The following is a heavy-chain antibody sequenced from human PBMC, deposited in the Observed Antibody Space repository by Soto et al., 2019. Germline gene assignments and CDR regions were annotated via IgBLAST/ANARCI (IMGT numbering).Heavy chain of an antibody. V-gene: IGHV5-51*01. CDR2: IFPSDSDT. J-gene: IGHJ5*02. CDR3: ARRDKSGYFNWFDP. Sequence: PGESLKISCRTSGYRFTSYWIAWVRQMPGKGLEWMGIIFPSDSDTRYSPSFQGQVTISADRSTSTVFLQWASLKASDTAVYFCARRDKSGYFNWFDPWGQGTLVTVSS. D-gene: IGHD3-22*01. CDR1: GYRFTSYW.